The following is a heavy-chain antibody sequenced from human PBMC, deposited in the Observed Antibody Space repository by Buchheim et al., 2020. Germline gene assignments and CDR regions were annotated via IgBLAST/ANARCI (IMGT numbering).Heavy chain of an antibody. CDR2: ISYDGSNK. CDR3: AKDQNYKSYIYDY. J-gene: IGHJ4*02. D-gene: IGHD1-26*01. Sequence: QVQLVESGGGVVQPGRSLRLSCAASGFTFSSYGMHWVRQAPGKGLEWVAVISYDGSNKYYADSVKGRFTISRDNSKNTLYLQMNSLRAEDTAVYYCAKDQNYKSYIYDYWGQGTL. CDR1: GFTFSSYG. V-gene: IGHV3-30*18.